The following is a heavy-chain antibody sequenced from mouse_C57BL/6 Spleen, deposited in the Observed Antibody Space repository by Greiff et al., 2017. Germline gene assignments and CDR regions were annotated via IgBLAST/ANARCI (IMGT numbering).Heavy chain of an antibody. CDR3: ARPYGSSYLDV. D-gene: IGHD1-1*01. Sequence: VQLQQSGPELVKPGASVKISCKASGYSFTGYYMHWVKQSSDKSLEWIGEINPSTGGTSYNQKFKGKATLTVDKSSSTAYMQLKSLTSEDSAVYYCARPYGSSYLDVWGTGTTVTVSS. V-gene: IGHV1-43*01. J-gene: IGHJ1*03. CDR2: INPSTGGT. CDR1: GYSFTGYY.